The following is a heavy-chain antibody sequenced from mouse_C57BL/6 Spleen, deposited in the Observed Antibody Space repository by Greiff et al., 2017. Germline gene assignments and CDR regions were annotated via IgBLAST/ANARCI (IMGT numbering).Heavy chain of an antibody. Sequence: QVQLQQPGAELVRPGSSVKLSCKASGYTFTSYWMHWVKQRPIQGLEWIGNIDPSDSETHYNQKFKDKATLTVDKSSSTAYMQLSSLTSEDSAVYYCARREGSSDGGYFEVWGTGTTVTVSS. CDR1: GYTFTSYW. J-gene: IGHJ1*03. D-gene: IGHD1-1*01. V-gene: IGHV1-52*01. CDR3: ARREGSSDGGYFEV. CDR2: IDPSDSET.